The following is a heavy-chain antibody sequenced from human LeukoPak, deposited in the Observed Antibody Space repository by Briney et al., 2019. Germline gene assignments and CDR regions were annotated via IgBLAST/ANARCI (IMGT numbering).Heavy chain of an antibody. Sequence: SQTLSLTCTVSGGSISSGGYYWSWIRQHPGKGLEWIGYIYYSGSTYYNPSLKSRVTISVDTSKNQFSLKLSSVTAADTAVYYCARDTGRGTTDNWFDPWGQGTLVTVSS. V-gene: IGHV4-31*03. D-gene: IGHD1-1*01. CDR3: ARDTGRGTTDNWFDP. CDR2: IYYSGST. J-gene: IGHJ5*02. CDR1: GGSISSGGYY.